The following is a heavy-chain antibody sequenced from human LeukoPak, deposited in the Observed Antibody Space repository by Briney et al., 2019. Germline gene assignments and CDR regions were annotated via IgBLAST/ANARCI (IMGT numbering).Heavy chain of an antibody. J-gene: IGHJ4*02. CDR1: GGSISSSSYY. CDR2: IYYSGST. CDR3: ARDEALVAAAAIFDY. V-gene: IGHV4-39*07. D-gene: IGHD6-13*01. Sequence: SETLSLTCTVSGGSISSSSYYWGWIRQPPGKGLEWIGSIYYSGSTYYNPSLKSRVTISVDTSKNQFSLKLSSVTAADTAVYYCARDEALVAAAAIFDYWGQETLVTVSS.